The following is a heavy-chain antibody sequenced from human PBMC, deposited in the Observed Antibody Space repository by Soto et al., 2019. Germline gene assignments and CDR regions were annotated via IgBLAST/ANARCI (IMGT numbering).Heavy chain of an antibody. CDR3: ARLGGFYQSLDS. J-gene: IGHJ5*01. CDR2: IYYSGST. V-gene: IGHV4-59*08. D-gene: IGHD3-22*01. CDR1: GGSISSYY. Sequence: SETLSLTCTVSGGSISSYYWSWIRQPPGKGLEWIGYIYYSGSTNYNPSLKSRVTISVDTSKNQFSLKLTSVTAADTAVYYCARLGGFYQSLDSWGQGALVTVSS.